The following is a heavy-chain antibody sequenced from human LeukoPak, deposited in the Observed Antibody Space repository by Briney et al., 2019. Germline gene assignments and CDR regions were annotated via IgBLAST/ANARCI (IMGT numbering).Heavy chain of an antibody. J-gene: IGHJ4*02. CDR2: ISSSSSYI. V-gene: IGHV3-21*01. D-gene: IGHD3-22*01. CDR3: ARDNYDSSGYCDY. CDR1: GFTFSSYS. Sequence: PGGSLRLSCAASGFTFSSYSMNWVRQAPGKGLEWVSSISSSSSYIYYADSVKGRFTISRDNAKNSLYLQMNSLRAEDTAVYYCARDNYDSSGYCDYWGQGTLVTVSS.